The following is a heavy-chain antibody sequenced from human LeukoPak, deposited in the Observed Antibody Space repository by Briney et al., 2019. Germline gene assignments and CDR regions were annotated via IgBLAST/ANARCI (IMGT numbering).Heavy chain of an antibody. CDR2: ISSSSTI. CDR1: GFTFSSYS. J-gene: IGHJ4*02. CDR3: TTGTGIDY. Sequence: GGSLRLSCAASGFTFSSYSVNWVRQAPGKGLEWVSYISSSSTIYYADSVKGRFTISRDNAKNSLYLQMNSLRAEDTAVYYCTTGTGIDYWGQGTLVTVSS. D-gene: IGHD1-14*01. V-gene: IGHV3-48*04.